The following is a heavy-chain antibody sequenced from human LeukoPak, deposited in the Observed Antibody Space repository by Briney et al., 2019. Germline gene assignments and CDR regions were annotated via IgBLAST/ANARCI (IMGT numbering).Heavy chain of an antibody. J-gene: IGHJ3*02. CDR2: ISAYNGNT. CDR1: GYTFTSYG. V-gene: IGHV1-18*04. CDR3: AVGYQFDYGDYEADAFDI. D-gene: IGHD4-17*01. Sequence: ASVKVSCKASGYTFTSYGISWVRQAPGQGLKWMGWISAYNGNTNYAQKLQGRVTMTTDTSTSTAYMELRSLRSDDTAVYYCAVGYQFDYGDYEADAFDIWGQGTMVTVSS.